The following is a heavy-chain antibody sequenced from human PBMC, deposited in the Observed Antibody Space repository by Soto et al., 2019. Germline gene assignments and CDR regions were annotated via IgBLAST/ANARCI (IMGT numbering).Heavy chain of an antibody. J-gene: IGHJ4*02. D-gene: IGHD3-10*01. CDR1: GGSSNYYD. CDR3: ARDGRGYYFDS. V-gene: IGHV4-59*01. CDR2: IYYNGNT. Sequence: SGTLSLSCAISGGSSNYYDWSLIRQPPGKGLEWIGYIYYNGNTNYSPSLKSRVTISLDTSKNQVSLKLNSVTAADTAVYFCARDGRGYYFDSWGPGTLVTVS.